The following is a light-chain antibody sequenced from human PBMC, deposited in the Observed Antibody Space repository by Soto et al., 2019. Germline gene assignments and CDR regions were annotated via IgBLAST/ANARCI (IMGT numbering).Light chain of an antibody. J-gene: IGKJ2*01. CDR2: DAS. Sequence: DIQMTQSPSSLSASVGDRVTITCHASHDISNYLNWYQQKPGKAPKLLIYDASNLETGVPSRFSGSGSGTDFTFTISSLQPEDIATYYCQHYDNLPYTFGQGTKLEIK. CDR3: QHYDNLPYT. CDR1: HDISNY. V-gene: IGKV1-33*01.